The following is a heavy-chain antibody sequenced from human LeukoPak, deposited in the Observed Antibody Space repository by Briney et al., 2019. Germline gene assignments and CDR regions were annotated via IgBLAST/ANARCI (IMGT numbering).Heavy chain of an antibody. D-gene: IGHD5-24*01. CDR1: GFTFSSAW. CDR2: IKSRTDGGTT. CDR3: ATEFYRNGYNF. Sequence: GGSLRLSCAGSGFTFSSAWMTWVRQTPGKGLEWDGHIKSRTDGGTTDYAAPVKGRFTVSRDDSTNTVYLQMNSLKTEDSAVYYCATEFYRNGYNFWGQGTLVTVSS. V-gene: IGHV3-15*01. J-gene: IGHJ4*02.